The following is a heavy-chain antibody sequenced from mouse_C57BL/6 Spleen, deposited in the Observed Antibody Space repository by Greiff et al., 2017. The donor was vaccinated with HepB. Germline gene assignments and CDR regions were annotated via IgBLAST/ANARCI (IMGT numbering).Heavy chain of an antibody. CDR2: ISDGGSYT. CDR1: GFTFSSYA. Sequence: DVQLQESGGGLVKPGGSLKLSCAASGFTFSSYAMSWVRQTPEKRLEWVATISDGGSYTYYPDNVKGRFTISRDNAKNNLYLQMSHLKSEDTAMYYCARDESHYGRGMDYWGQGTSVTVSS. D-gene: IGHD2-1*01. CDR3: ARDESHYGRGMDY. J-gene: IGHJ4*01. V-gene: IGHV5-4*01.